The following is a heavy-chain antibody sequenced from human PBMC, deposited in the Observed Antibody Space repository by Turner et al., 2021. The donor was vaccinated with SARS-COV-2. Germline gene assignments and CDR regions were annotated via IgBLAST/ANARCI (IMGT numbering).Heavy chain of an antibody. V-gene: IGHV1-24*01. CDR1: GYTLPELS. J-gene: IGHJ6*02. D-gene: IGHD3-9*01. CDR3: ATHYDIVNPYYAPRGYSGMDV. CDR2: FDPEDGKT. Sequence: QVQLVQSGAEVKKPGASFKVSCKSSGYTLPELSMHWVRQAPGKGLEWMGGFDPEDGKTIYAQNLQGRVTMTEDTSTDTAYMELRSLRSEDTAVYYCATHYDIVNPYYAPRGYSGMDVWGQGTAVTVSS.